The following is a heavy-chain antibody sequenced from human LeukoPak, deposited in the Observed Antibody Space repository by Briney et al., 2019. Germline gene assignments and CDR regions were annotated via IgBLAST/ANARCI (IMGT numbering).Heavy chain of an antibody. J-gene: IGHJ4*02. CDR1: GGSFSGYY. V-gene: IGHV4-34*01. CDR3: ARGRITMVRGGHIRSHLKRAPFDY. CDR2: INHSGST. Sequence: SETLSLTCAVYGGSFSGYYWSWIRQPPGKGLEWIGEINHSGSTNYNPSLKSRVTISVDTSKNQFSLKLSSVTAADTAVYYCARGRITMVRGGHIRSHLKRAPFDYWGQGTLVTVSS. D-gene: IGHD3-10*01.